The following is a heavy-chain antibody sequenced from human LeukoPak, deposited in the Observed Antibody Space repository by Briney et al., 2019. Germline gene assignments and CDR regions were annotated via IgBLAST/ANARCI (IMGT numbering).Heavy chain of an antibody. J-gene: IGHJ4*02. CDR1: GYSFTSYW. D-gene: IGHD2-15*01. Sequence: PGESLKISCKGSGYSFTSYWIDWVRQMPGKGLEWMGIIYPSDSDIRYSPSFQGQVTISVDKSISTAYLQWSSLKASDTAMYYCARYRYCSGGNCYGPDYWGQGTLVTVSS. V-gene: IGHV5-51*01. CDR3: ARYRYCSGGNCYGPDY. CDR2: IYPSDSDI.